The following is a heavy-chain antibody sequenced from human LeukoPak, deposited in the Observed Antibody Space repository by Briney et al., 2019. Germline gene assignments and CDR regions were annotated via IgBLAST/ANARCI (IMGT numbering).Heavy chain of an antibody. CDR1: GFTFNTYD. V-gene: IGHV3-23*01. D-gene: IGHD2-15*01. CDR3: AKGKGSSSSSIDW. Sequence: GGSLRLSCAASGFTFNTYDMSWVRQAPGKGLEWVSAMSGSGGNTYYADSVKGRFTISRDNSKNTLYLQIHSLRAEDTAVYYCAKGKGSSSSSIDWWGQGTLVTVSS. CDR2: MSGSGGNT. J-gene: IGHJ4*02.